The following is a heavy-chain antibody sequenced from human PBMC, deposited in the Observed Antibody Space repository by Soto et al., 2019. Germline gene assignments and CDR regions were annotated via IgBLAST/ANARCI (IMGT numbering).Heavy chain of an antibody. J-gene: IGHJ1*01. Sequence: QVQVVESGGGLVKPGGSLRLSCAASGFTFSDYYMSWIRQVPGKGLEWVSYISTSGTSINSADSVKGRFTISRDNAKNSLYLQMNSLRDEDTAVYYCARASRDSSSWPPEYFQHWGQGTLVTVSS. D-gene: IGHD6-13*01. V-gene: IGHV3-11*01. CDR2: ISTSGTSI. CDR1: GFTFSDYY. CDR3: ARASRDSSSWPPEYFQH.